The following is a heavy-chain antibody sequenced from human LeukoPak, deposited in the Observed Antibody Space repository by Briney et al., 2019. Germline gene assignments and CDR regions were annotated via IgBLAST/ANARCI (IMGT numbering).Heavy chain of an antibody. CDR3: ARGGSGMTVALFDQ. CDR1: GDSVSRTNAA. CDR2: TYYRTKWYT. Sequence: SQTLSLTCGISGDSVSRTNAAWNWIRQSPSRGLEWLGRTYYRTKWYTDSAISVKSRIIINPDTSKNQFSLQLISVTPEDTAVYYCARGGSGMTVALFDQWGQGIPVTVSS. V-gene: IGHV6-1*01. D-gene: IGHD6-19*01. J-gene: IGHJ4*02.